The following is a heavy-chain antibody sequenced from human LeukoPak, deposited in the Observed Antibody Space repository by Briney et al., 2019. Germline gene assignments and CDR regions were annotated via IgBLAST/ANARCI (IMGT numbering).Heavy chain of an antibody. V-gene: IGHV4-59*01. D-gene: IGHD1-26*01. CDR3: ARDVRTIVGASLAFDI. CDR2: ISYSGRT. CDR1: GGSISSYY. J-gene: IGHJ3*02. Sequence: PSETLSLTCTVSGGSISSYYWSWIRQPPGKGLEWIGFISYSGRTDYKPTLKSRVTISIDTSKNQFSLKLSSVTAADTAVYYCARDVRTIVGASLAFDIWGQGTMVSVSS.